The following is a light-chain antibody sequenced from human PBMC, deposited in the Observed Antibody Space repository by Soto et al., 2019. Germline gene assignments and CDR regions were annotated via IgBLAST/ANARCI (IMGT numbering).Light chain of an antibody. CDR3: QQRNSWPLT. V-gene: IGKV3-11*01. CDR1: QSISSN. Sequence: EIVMTQSPATLSVSPGERPTLSCRASQSISSNLAWYQQKPGQTPRLLIYDSTDRATGLPARFSGSGSGTDFTLTINSLEPEDFAVYYCQQRNSWPLTFGGGTTVEIK. CDR2: DST. J-gene: IGKJ4*01.